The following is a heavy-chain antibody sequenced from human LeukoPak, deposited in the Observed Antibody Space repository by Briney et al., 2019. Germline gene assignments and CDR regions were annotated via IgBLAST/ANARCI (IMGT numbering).Heavy chain of an antibody. J-gene: IGHJ6*02. Sequence: GGSLRLSCAASGFTFDDYAMFWVRQAPGKGLEWVSGISWDSKNIGYAASVKGRFTISRDNAKNSLYLQLHSLRPEDTAFYYCARGNRDSSGFYYYYGMDVWGQGTTVTVS. CDR3: ARGNRDSSGFYYYYGMDV. D-gene: IGHD6-19*01. CDR1: GFTFDDYA. CDR2: ISWDSKNI. V-gene: IGHV3-9*01.